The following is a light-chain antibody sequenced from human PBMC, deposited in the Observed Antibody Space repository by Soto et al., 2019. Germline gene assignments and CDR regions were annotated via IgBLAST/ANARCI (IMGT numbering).Light chain of an antibody. CDR1: QNLGTLY. V-gene: IGKV3D-20*02. Sequence: EIVLTQSPGTLSLSPGERGTLSCRASQNLGTLYLAWFQQKSGQAPRLLIYGASSRATGIPDRFSGSGSGTDFVLTISRLEPEDFAIYYCQQRNYWQVTFGQGTRLEIK. CDR3: QQRNYWQVT. CDR2: GAS. J-gene: IGKJ5*01.